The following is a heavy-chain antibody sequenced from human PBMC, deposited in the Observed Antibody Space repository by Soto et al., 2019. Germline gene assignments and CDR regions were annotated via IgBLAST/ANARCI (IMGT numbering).Heavy chain of an antibody. CDR1: GGSISSGDYY. CDR3: ARDRFSGITIFGVVSPRYYGMDV. J-gene: IGHJ6*02. V-gene: IGHV4-30-4*01. Sequence: SETLSLTCTVSGGSISSGDYYWSWIRQPPGKGLEWIGYIYYSGSTYYNPSLKSRVTISVDTSRNQFSLKLSSVTAADTAVYYCARDRFSGITIFGVVSPRYYGMDVWGQGTTVTVS. D-gene: IGHD3-3*01. CDR2: IYYSGST.